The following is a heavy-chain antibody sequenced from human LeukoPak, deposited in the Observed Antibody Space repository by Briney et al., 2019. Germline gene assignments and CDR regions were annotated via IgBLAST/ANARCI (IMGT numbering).Heavy chain of an antibody. CDR1: GGSISSYY. D-gene: IGHD6-13*01. V-gene: IGHV4-59*01. CDR3: ARGRPSSSWSSGEFDY. J-gene: IGHJ4*02. Sequence: SGTLSLTCTVSGGSISSYYWSWIRQPPGKGLEWIGYIYYSGSTNYNPSLKSRVTISVDTSKNQFSLKLSSVTAADTAVYYCARGRPSSSWSSGEFDYWGQGTLVTVSS. CDR2: IYYSGST.